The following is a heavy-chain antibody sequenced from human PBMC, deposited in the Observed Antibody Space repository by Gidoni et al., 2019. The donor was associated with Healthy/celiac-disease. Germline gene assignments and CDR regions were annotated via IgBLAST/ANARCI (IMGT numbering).Heavy chain of an antibody. CDR3: ARGFGSNYDSSGGSY. CDR2: MSSSSSYI. J-gene: IGHJ4*02. CDR1: GFTFSSYS. V-gene: IGHV3-21*01. D-gene: IGHD3-22*01. Sequence: EVQLVESGGGLVKPGGSLRLSCAASGFTFSSYSMNWVRQAPGKGLEWVSSMSSSSSYIYYADSVKGRFTISRDNAKNSLYLQMNSLRAEDTAVYYCARGFGSNYDSSGGSYWGQGTLVTVSS.